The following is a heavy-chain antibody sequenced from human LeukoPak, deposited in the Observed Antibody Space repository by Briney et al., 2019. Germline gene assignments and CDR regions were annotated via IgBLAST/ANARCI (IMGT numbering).Heavy chain of an antibody. J-gene: IGHJ4*02. V-gene: IGHV4-30-4*01. CDR2: IYYSGST. D-gene: IGHD1-26*01. Sequence: SETLSLTCTVSGGSISSGDYYWSWIRQPPGKGLEWIGYIYYSGSTYYNPSLKSRVTISVDTSKNQFSLKLSSVTAADTAVYHCARVTNSGSYVFDYWGQGTLVTVSS. CDR1: GGSISSGDYY. CDR3: ARVTNSGSYVFDY.